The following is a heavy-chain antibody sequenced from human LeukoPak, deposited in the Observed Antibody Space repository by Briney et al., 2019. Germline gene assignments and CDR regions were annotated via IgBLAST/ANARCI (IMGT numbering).Heavy chain of an antibody. CDR1: GGSISSYY. D-gene: IGHD1-26*01. V-gene: IGHV4-59*08. CDR3: ASVGATAIDY. J-gene: IGHJ4*02. Sequence: SETLSLTCTVSGGSISSYYWSWIRQPPGKGLEWIWYIYYSGSTNYNPSLKSRVTISVDTSKNQFSLKLSSVTAADTAVYYCASVGATAIDYWGQGTLVTVSS. CDR2: IYYSGST.